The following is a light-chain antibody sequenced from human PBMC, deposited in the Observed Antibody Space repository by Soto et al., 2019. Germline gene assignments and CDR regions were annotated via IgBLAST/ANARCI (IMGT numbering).Light chain of an antibody. CDR2: WAS. J-gene: IGKJ1*01. V-gene: IGKV4-1*01. Sequence: DIVMTQSPDSLAVSLGERATINCKSSQSVLYNSDNKNYLAWYQQKPGQPPKLLIYWASSRESGAPDRFSGSGSGTDFTLTISSLQAEDVAVYYCQQYGSSPSWTFGQGTKVEIK. CDR3: QQYGSSPSWT. CDR1: QSVLYNSDNKNY.